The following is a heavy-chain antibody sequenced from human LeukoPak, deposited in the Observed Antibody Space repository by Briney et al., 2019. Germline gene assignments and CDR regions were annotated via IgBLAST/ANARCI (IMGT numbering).Heavy chain of an antibody. CDR3: ARLPRFSLRRFDY. Sequence: SRTLSLTCTVSGGSIRSGSYYWSWIRQSAGKGLEWIGRIYISGSTKYNPSLKSRVTISVDTSKNQFSLKLSSVTAADTAVYYCARLPRFSLRRFDYWGQGTLVTVSS. CDR1: GGSIRSGSYY. D-gene: IGHD4-17*01. CDR2: IYISGST. J-gene: IGHJ4*02. V-gene: IGHV4-61*02.